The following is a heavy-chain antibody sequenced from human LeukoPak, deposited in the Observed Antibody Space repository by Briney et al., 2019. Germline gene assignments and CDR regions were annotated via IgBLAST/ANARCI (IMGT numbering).Heavy chain of an antibody. CDR2: INHSGST. D-gene: IGHD6-13*01. Sequence: SETLSLTCAVYGGSFSGYNWSWIRQPPGKGLEWIGEINHSGSTNYNPSLKSRVTISVDTSKNQFSLKLSSVTAADTAVYYCARARIIAAAGPTFDYWGQGTLVTVSS. V-gene: IGHV4-34*01. CDR3: ARARIIAAAGPTFDY. CDR1: GGSFSGYN. J-gene: IGHJ4*02.